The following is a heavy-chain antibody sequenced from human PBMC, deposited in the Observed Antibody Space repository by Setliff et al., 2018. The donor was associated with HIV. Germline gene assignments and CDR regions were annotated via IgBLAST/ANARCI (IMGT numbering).Heavy chain of an antibody. V-gene: IGHV1-69*10. J-gene: IGHJ6*03. CDR2: IIPMLGTA. CDR3: AKGWLPTDYSPFYMDV. CDR1: GGRFRTYA. D-gene: IGHD5-12*01. Sequence: SVKVSCKASGGRFRTYAISWVRQAPGQGLEWMGGIIPMLGTANYARDFQGKVTITADKSTSTAYMELTSLKFEDTAVYYCAKGWLPTDYSPFYMDVWGKGTTVTVSS.